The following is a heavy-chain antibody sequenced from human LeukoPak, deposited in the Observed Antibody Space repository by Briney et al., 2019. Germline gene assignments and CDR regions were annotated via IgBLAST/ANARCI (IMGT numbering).Heavy chain of an antibody. CDR1: GFTFDDYA. J-gene: IGHJ6*02. Sequence: GGSLRLFCAASGFTFDDYAMHWVRQAPGKGLEWVSGISWNSGSIGYADSVKGRFTISRDNAKNSLYLQMNSLRAEDTALYYCAKDGVPGYSSSWYEFYYYYGMDVWGQGTTVIVSS. V-gene: IGHV3-9*01. CDR3: AKDGVPGYSSSWYEFYYYYGMDV. D-gene: IGHD6-13*01. CDR2: ISWNSGSI.